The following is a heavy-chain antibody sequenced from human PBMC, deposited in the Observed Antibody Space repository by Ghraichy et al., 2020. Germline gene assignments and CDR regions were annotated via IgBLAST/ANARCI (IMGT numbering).Heavy chain of an antibody. CDR1: GFTVSSNY. V-gene: IGHV3-53*01. CDR3: ARGEGSTSSRPDY. CDR2: IYTGGDT. J-gene: IGHJ4*02. Sequence: GGSLRLSCAASGFTVSSNYMSWVRQAPGKGLEWVSVIYTGGDTYYADSVKGRFTISRDNSKNELYLQMNSLRAEDTAVYYCARGEGSTSSRPDYWGQGTLVTVSS. D-gene: IGHD6-6*01.